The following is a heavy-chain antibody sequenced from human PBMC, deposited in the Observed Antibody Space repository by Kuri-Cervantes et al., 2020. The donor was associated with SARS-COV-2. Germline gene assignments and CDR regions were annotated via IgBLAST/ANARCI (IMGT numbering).Heavy chain of an antibody. Sequence: ASVKVSCKASGYTFTGYYMHWVRQAPGQGLEWMGWINPNSGGTNYAQKFQGRVTMTRDTSISTAYMELSRLRSDDTAVYSCAREDGGAVAGTSGWFDPWGQGTLVTVSS. D-gene: IGHD6-19*01. CDR3: AREDGGAVAGTSGWFDP. CDR2: INPNSGGT. J-gene: IGHJ5*02. V-gene: IGHV1-2*02. CDR1: GYTFTGYY.